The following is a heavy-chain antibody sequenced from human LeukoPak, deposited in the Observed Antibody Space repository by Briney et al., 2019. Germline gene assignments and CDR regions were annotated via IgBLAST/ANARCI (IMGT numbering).Heavy chain of an antibody. J-gene: IGHJ4*02. CDR2: IRSDGSNK. CDR1: GFTFSSYG. CDR3: AKGISFGLDY. V-gene: IGHV3-30*02. D-gene: IGHD3-3*01. Sequence: GGSLRLSCAASGFTFSSYGMHWVRQAPGKGLEWVAFIRSDGSNKYYADSVKGRFTLSRDNSKNTLHLQMNSLRDEDTAVYYCAKGISFGLDYWGQGTLVTISA.